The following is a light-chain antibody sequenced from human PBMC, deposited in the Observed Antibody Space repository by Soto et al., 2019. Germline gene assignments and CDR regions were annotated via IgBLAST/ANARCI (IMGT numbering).Light chain of an antibody. CDR1: TSDVGGYNY. CDR2: EVS. Sequence: QSALTQPASVSGSPGQSITISCTGTTSDVGGYNYVSWYLQHPGKAPKLMIYEVSNRPSGVSNRFSVSKSANTASLTISGLQAEDEADYYCTSYTSSGTVLFGGGNKLTVL. J-gene: IGLJ2*01. CDR3: TSYTSSGTVL. V-gene: IGLV2-14*01.